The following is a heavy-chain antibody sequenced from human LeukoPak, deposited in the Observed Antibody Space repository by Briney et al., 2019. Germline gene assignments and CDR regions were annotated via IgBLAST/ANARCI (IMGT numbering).Heavy chain of an antibody. V-gene: IGHV4-59*08. CDR3: ARQNDFMVVPVD. CDR2: IDYTGTT. D-gene: IGHD2-2*01. CDR1: GGSIGTYY. Sequence: PSETLSLTCIVSGGSIGTYYWTWIRQPPGKGLEWIGYIDYTGTTKCNPSLKSRATLSVDTLKNQFSLKLTSVSAADTAVYYCARQNDFMVVPVDWGQGTLVTVSS. J-gene: IGHJ4*02.